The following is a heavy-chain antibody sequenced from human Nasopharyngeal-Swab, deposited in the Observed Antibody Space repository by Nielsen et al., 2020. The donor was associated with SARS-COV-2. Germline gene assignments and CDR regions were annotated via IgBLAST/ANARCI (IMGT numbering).Heavy chain of an antibody. V-gene: IGHV3-73*01. CDR1: GFTFSGSA. Sequence: GGSLRLSCAASGFTFSGSATHWVRQASGKGLEWVGRIRSKANSYATAYAASVKGRFTISRDDSKNTAYLQMNSLKTEDTAVYYCTRHYDFWSGYYIKDPADFDYWGQGTLVTVSS. CDR3: TRHYDFWSGYYIKDPADFDY. D-gene: IGHD3-3*01. CDR2: IRSKANSYAT. J-gene: IGHJ4*02.